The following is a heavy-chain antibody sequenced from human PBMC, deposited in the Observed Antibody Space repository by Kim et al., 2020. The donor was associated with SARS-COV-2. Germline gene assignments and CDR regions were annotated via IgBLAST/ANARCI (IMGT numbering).Heavy chain of an antibody. CDR3: ARGAYGDVSFDY. J-gene: IGHJ4*02. Sequence: YAQKVQGRVTMTTEPSTNTAYMELWSLRSDDTAMYYCARGAYGDVSFDYWGQGTLVTVSS. D-gene: IGHD4-17*01. V-gene: IGHV1-18*01.